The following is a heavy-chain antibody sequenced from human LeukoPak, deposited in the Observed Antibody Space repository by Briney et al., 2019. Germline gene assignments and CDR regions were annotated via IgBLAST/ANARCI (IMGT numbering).Heavy chain of an antibody. CDR3: AREVVSSTSFDC. V-gene: IGHV3-21*01. D-gene: IGHD3-22*01. J-gene: IGHJ4*02. CDR2: ITSSSGYI. Sequence: PGGSLRLSCAASGFTFSSYSMNWVRQAPGKGLEWVSSITSSSGYIYYADSVEGRFTISRDNARNSPYLQMHSLRAEDTAVYFCAREVVSSTSFDCWGQGTLVTVSS. CDR1: GFTFSSYS.